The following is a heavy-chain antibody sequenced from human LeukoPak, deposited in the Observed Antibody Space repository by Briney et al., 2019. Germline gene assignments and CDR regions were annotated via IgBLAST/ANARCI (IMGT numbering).Heavy chain of an antibody. CDR3: ARSAYNYGYVYFDH. CDR2: IDPNSDNI. V-gene: IGHV1-2*02. D-gene: IGHD5-12*01. Sequence: ASVKVSCKASGYTFTGCLIHYVRQAPGQGLEGMGWIDPNSDNIRYSETFKDRVTMTRDTFTNTAYMELSWLRSDDTAVCYCARSAYNYGYVYFDHWGQGTLVIVSS. J-gene: IGHJ4*02. CDR1: GYTFTGCL.